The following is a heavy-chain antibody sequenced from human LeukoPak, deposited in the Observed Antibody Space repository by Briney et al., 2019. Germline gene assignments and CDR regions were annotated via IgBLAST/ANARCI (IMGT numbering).Heavy chain of an antibody. CDR1: GGSISSGSYY. J-gene: IGHJ2*01. CDR3: ASTRNYDLWSGSGYFDL. CDR2: IYTSGSI. V-gene: IGHV4-61*02. Sequence: SETLSLTCTVSGGSISSGSYYWSWIRQPAGKGLEWFGRIYTSGSINYNPSLKSRVTISVDTSKNQFSLKLSSVTAADTADYYCASTRNYDLWSGSGYFDLWGRGTLVTVSS. D-gene: IGHD3-3*01.